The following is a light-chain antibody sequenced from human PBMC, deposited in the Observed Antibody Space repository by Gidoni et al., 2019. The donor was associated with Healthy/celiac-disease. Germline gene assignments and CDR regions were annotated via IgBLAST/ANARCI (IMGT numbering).Light chain of an antibody. CDR1: QSVSSN. V-gene: IGKV3-15*01. Sequence: EIVMTKSPATLSVSPGERATLSCRASQSVSSNLAWYQQKPGQAPRLLLYGASTRATGIPARFSGSGSGTEFTLTISSLQSEDFAVYSCQQYNNWLTFGGGTKVEIK. J-gene: IGKJ4*01. CDR2: GAS. CDR3: QQYNNWLT.